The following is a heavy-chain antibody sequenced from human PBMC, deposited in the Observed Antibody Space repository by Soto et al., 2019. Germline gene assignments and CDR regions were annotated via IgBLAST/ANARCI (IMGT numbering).Heavy chain of an antibody. CDR1: GGSISSSYW. Sequence: PWETLSLTCAVSGGSISSSYWWTWVRQAPGKGLQWIGEIYHSGITNYNPSLRSRVSMSVDKSNNEFSLSLTSVTAADTAVYYCATLPPRIVVVFTEMPTSGQGTLVPVSS. D-gene: IGHD2-21*01. CDR2: IYHSGIT. J-gene: IGHJ5*02. CDR3: ATLPPRIVVVFTEMPT. V-gene: IGHV4-4*02.